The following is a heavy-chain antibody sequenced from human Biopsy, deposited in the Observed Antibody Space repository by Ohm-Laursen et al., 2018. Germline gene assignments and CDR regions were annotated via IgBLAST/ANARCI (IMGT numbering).Heavy chain of an antibody. CDR1: GGSISIGGSY. CDR3: ARDRGQNYFDY. J-gene: IGHJ4*02. V-gene: IGHV4-31*03. CDR2: IYYNGNT. Sequence: TLSLTCPVAGGSISIGGSYWSWIRQHPGKGLEWIGYIYYNGNTNYNPSLKGRVSMSVDTSKNQFSLKLSSVTVADTAVYFCARDRGQNYFDYWGQGIPVTVSS.